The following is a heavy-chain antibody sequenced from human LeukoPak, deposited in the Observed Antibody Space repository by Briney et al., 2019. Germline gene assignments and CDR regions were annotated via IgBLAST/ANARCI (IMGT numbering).Heavy chain of an antibody. Sequence: GGSLRLSCAASGFTFSSYSMNWVRQAPGKGVEWVSSISSSSSYIYYADSVKGRFTISRDNAKNSLYLQMNSLRAEDTAVYYCARDWAAAGTPNWLDPWGQGTLVTVSS. J-gene: IGHJ5*02. V-gene: IGHV3-21*01. CDR1: GFTFSSYS. CDR3: ARDWAAAGTPNWLDP. D-gene: IGHD6-13*01. CDR2: ISSSSSYI.